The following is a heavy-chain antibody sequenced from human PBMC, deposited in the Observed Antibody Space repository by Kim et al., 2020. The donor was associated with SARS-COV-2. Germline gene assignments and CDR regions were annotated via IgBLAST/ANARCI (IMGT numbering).Heavy chain of an antibody. J-gene: IGHJ4*02. V-gene: IGHV3-21*01. Sequence: GGSLRLSCAASGFTFSSYSMNWVRQAPGKGLEWVSSISSSSSYIYYADSVKGRFTISRDNAKNSLYLQMNSLRAEDTAVYYCARDLRGYSYGTGAYWGQGTLVTVSS. CDR1: GFTFSSYS. CDR3: ARDLRGYSYGTGAY. D-gene: IGHD5-18*01. CDR2: ISSSSSYI.